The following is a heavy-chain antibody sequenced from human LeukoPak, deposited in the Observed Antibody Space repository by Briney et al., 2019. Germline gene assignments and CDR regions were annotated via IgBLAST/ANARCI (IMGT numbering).Heavy chain of an antibody. CDR3: ARDFYGSGSYDY. CDR2: IIPIFGTA. D-gene: IGHD3-10*01. CDR1: GGTFCSYA. J-gene: IGHJ4*02. Sequence: ASVKVSCKASGGTFCSYAISWVRQAPGQGLEWMGGIIPIFGTANYAQKFQGRVTITTDESTSTAYMELSSLRSEDTAVYYCARDFYGSGSYDYWGQGTLVTVSS. V-gene: IGHV1-69*05.